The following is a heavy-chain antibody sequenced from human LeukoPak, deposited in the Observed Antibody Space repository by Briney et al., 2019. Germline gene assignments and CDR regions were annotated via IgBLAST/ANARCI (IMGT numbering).Heavy chain of an antibody. D-gene: IGHD6-13*01. V-gene: IGHV3-23*01. J-gene: IGHJ6*02. CDR2: ISGSGDST. Sequence: GGSLRLSCAASGFTFSSYGMHWVRQAPGKGLEWVSGISGSGDSTYYADSVEGRFTISRDNSKNTLYLQMNSLRAEDTAVYYCAKGNRVAAAGYYYYGMDVWGQGTTVTVSS. CDR1: GFTFSSYG. CDR3: AKGNRVAAAGYYYYGMDV.